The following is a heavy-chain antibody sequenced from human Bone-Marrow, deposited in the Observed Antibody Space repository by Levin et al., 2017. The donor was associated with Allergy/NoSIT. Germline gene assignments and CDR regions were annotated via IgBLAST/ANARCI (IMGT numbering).Heavy chain of an antibody. V-gene: IGHV4-31*03. CDR1: GGSISSGGYY. J-gene: IGHJ6*03. D-gene: IGHD1-1*01. Sequence: SETLSLTCTVSGGSISSGGYYWSWIRQHPGKGLEWIGYIYYSGSTYYNPSLKSRVTISVDTSKNQFSLKLSSVTAADTAVYYCARGVAWSAYYYYYMDVWGKGTTVTVSS. CDR2: IYYSGST. CDR3: ARGVAWSAYYYYYMDV.